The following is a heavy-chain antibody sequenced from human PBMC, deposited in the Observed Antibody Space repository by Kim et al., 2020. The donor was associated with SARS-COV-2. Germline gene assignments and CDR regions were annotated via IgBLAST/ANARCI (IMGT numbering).Heavy chain of an antibody. CDR3: ARVRGRYGSGSYQDY. J-gene: IGHJ4*02. CDR2: INAGNGNT. V-gene: IGHV1-3*01. CDR1: GYTFTSYA. D-gene: IGHD3-10*01. Sequence: ASVKVSCKASGYTFTSYAMHWVRQAPGQRLEWMGWINAGNGNTKYSQKFQGRVTITRDTSASTAYMELSSLRSEDTAVYYCARVRGRYGSGSYQDYWGQGTLVTVSS.